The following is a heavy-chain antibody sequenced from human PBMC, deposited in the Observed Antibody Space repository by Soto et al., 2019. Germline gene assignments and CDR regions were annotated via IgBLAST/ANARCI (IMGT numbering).Heavy chain of an antibody. CDR3: ARCLRCSNGGRFDP. D-gene: IGHD2-8*01. CDR1: GVSIGSPNW. V-gene: IGHV4-4*02. J-gene: IGHJ5*02. CDR2: MWPSGGT. Sequence: SETLSLTCAVSGVSIGSPNWWTWVRQAPGKGLEWIGEMWPSGGTTYNPSLRNRVTLSVDNSKNHLSLTLTSVTAADTAIYYCARCLRCSNGGRFDPWGQGALVTVSS.